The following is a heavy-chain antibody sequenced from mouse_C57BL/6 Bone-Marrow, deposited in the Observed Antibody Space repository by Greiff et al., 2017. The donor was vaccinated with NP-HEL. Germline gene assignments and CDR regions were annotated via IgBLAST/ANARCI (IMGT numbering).Heavy chain of an antibody. CDR1: GYTFTNYW. V-gene: IGHV1-72*01. CDR3: ARYYYGSGYFDY. D-gene: IGHD1-1*01. J-gene: IGHJ2*01. Sequence: QVQLQQPGAELVKPGASVKLSCKASGYTFTNYWLHWVKQRPGRGLGWIGRIDPNSGGTTYNEKFKSKATLTVDKPSSTAYMQLSSLTSEDSAVYYCARYYYGSGYFDYWGQGTTLTVSS. CDR2: IDPNSGGT.